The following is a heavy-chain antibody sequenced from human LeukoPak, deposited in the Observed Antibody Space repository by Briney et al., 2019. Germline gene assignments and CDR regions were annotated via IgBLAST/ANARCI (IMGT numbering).Heavy chain of an antibody. J-gene: IGHJ4*02. Sequence: ETLSLTCAVSGYSISSDYYWGWIRQPPGRGLEWIAGIYRSGRTYYNPSLKSRVTISLDTSKNQFSLKVNSVTAADTAVYFCARDRGGGSSPIDYWGQGTLVTVSS. CDR3: ARDRGGGSSPIDY. CDR1: GYSISSDYY. CDR2: IYRSGRT. V-gene: IGHV4-38-2*02. D-gene: IGHD6-6*01.